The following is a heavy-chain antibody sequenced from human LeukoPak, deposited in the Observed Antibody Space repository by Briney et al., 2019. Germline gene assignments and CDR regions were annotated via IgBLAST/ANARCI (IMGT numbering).Heavy chain of an antibody. Sequence: ASVKVSCKASGYTFTSYGINWVRQAPGQGLEWMGWIHTNNGDANYAQRLQGRVTMTTDTSTSTAYMELRSLRSDDTAVYYCARVSVGVNHLDSWGQGTLVTVSS. CDR1: GYTFTSYG. J-gene: IGHJ4*02. CDR2: IHTNNGDA. V-gene: IGHV1-18*01. CDR3: ARVSVGVNHLDS. D-gene: IGHD1-26*01.